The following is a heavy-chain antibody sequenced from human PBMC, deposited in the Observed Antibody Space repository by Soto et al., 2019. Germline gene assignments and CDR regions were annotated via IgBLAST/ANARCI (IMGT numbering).Heavy chain of an antibody. CDR1: GYTFTSYD. D-gene: IGHD6-13*01. J-gene: IGHJ4*02. V-gene: IGHV1-8*01. Sequence: QVQMVQSGAEVKKPGASVKVSCKASGYTFTSYDINWVRQATGQGLEWMGWMNPNSGNTGYAQEFQGRVTMTRNTSISTAYMDLSSLRSDDTAVYYCARERAAAGFDYWGQGTLVTVSS. CDR2: MNPNSGNT. CDR3: ARERAAAGFDY.